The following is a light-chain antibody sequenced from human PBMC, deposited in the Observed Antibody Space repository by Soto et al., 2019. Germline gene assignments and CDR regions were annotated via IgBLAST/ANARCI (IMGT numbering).Light chain of an antibody. J-gene: IGLJ1*01. CDR3: SSYTTSNTRQIV. CDR2: DVS. V-gene: IGLV2-14*01. Sequence: QSALTQPASVSGSPGQPITISCTGTSSDVGGYNYVSWYQQHPGKAPKFMIYDVSNRPSGASNRFSGSKSGNTASLTISGLQAEDEADYYCSSYTTSNTRQIVFGTGTKLTVL. CDR1: SSDVGGYNY.